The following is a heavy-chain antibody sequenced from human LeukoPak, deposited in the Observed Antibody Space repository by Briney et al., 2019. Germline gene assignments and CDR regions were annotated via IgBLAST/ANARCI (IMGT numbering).Heavy chain of an antibody. J-gene: IGHJ4*02. CDR1: GFTFSSYW. D-gene: IGHD2-2*01. V-gene: IGHV3-74*01. CDR2: INTDGSTT. CDR3: ARRCSSTTCYDMGN. Sequence: GGSLRLSCAASGFTFSSYWMHWVRQAPGKGLVWVSRINTDGSTTSYADSVKGRFTISRDNAKNTLYLQMNSLRADDTAVYYCARRCSSTTCYDMGNWGQGTLVTVSS.